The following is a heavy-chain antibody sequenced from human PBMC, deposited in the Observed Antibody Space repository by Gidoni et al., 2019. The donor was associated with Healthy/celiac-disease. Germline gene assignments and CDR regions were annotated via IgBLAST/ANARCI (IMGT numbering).Heavy chain of an antibody. CDR3: ARIPRGYSYGGPLFDY. V-gene: IGHV2-26*01. CDR2: IFSNDEK. Sequence: QVTLKESGPVLVKPTETLTLICTVSGFSLSNARMGVSWIRQPPGKALEWLAHIFSNDEKSYSTSLKSRLTISKDTSKSQVVLTMTNMDPVDTATYYCARIPRGYSYGGPLFDYWGQGTLVTVSS. CDR1: GFSLSNARMG. J-gene: IGHJ4*02. D-gene: IGHD5-18*01.